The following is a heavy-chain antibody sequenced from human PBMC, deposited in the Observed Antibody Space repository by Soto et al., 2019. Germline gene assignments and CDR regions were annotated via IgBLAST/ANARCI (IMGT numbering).Heavy chain of an antibody. V-gene: IGHV4-30-4*01. J-gene: IGHJ4*02. CDR3: ARDRSNSPDFFHS. Sequence: SETLSLTCSVSGGSINNYEYYWTWIRQPPGEGLEWIGHIYYTGSTSYNPSLKSRVTISLDTSKNQFSLKVNSVSAADTAVYYCARDRSNSPDFFHSSGPGTLLTVSS. CDR2: IYYTGST. D-gene: IGHD1-1*01. CDR1: GGSINNYEYY.